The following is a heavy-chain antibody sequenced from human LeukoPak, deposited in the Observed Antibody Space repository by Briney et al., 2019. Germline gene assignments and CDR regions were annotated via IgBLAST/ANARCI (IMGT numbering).Heavy chain of an antibody. CDR1: GCTFTSYY. J-gene: IGHJ4*02. V-gene: IGHV1-2*02. CDR3: ARDRSPAPGRSYGRGHFDY. D-gene: IGHD5-18*01. Sequence: SETVSCKASGCTFTSYYMHWVRQAPGQGLEWMGWINPNSGGTNYAQKFQGRVTMTRDTSISTAYMELSRLRSDDTAVYDCARDRSPAPGRSYGRGHFDYWGQGTLVTVSS. CDR2: INPNSGGT.